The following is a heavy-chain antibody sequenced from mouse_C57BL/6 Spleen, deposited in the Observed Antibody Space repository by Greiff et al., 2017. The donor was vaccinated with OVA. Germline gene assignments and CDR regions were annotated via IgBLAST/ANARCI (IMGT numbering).Heavy chain of an antibody. CDR1: GIAFSRYW. Sequence: EVKLMESGGGLVQPGGSLKLSCAASGIAFSRYWMRWVRRAPGKGLEWIGEINPDSSTINYAPSLKDKVIISRDNAKNTLYLQMSKVRSEDTALYYCARGGYYCGSVDVWGTGTTLTVSS. D-gene: IGHD1-1*01. CDR3: ARGGYYCGSVDV. CDR2: INPDSSTI. V-gene: IGHV4-1*01. J-gene: IGHJ1*03.